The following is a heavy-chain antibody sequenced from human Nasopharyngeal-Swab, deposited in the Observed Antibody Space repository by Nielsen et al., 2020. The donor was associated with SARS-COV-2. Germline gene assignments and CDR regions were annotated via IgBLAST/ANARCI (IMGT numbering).Heavy chain of an antibody. D-gene: IGHD6-13*01. J-gene: IGHJ6*02. Sequence: VRQAPGKGLEWVASISGSNNYTYYADPVKGRFTISRDNAKNSLFLQVNSLRAEDTAVYYCAREGGRVSSTWYYYSYGMDVWGQGTTVTVSS. CDR3: AREGGRVSSTWYYYSYGMDV. CDR2: ISGSNNYT. V-gene: IGHV3-21*06.